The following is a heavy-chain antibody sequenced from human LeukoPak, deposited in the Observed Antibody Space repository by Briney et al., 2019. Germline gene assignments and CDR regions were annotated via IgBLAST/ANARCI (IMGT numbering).Heavy chain of an antibody. V-gene: IGHV3-23*01. Sequence: PGGSLRLSCAASGFSFSTYVMTWVRQTPGKGLEWVSGISGSGSRTNYADSVKGRFTISRDNSKNTLYLQMNSLRAEDTAVYYCARDLEYSNPFDYWGQGTLVTVSS. J-gene: IGHJ4*02. D-gene: IGHD6-6*01. CDR1: GFSFSTYV. CDR3: ARDLEYSNPFDY. CDR2: ISGSGSRT.